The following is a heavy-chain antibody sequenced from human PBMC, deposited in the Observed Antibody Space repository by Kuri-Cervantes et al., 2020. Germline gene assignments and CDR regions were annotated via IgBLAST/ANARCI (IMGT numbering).Heavy chain of an antibody. CDR3: ARSSGSSRSQYSFDY. CDR1: GFTFSSYA. CDR2: IKQDGSER. D-gene: IGHD1-26*01. Sequence: GGSLRLSCAASGFTFSSYAMSWVRQAPGKGLEWVANIKQDGSERYYVDSVKGRFTISRDNAENSLYLQMSSLRAEDTAVYYCARSSGSSRSQYSFDYWGQGTLVTVSS. J-gene: IGHJ4*02. V-gene: IGHV3-7*01.